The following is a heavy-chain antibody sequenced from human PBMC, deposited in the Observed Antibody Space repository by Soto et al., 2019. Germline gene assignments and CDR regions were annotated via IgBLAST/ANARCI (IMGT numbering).Heavy chain of an antibody. CDR1: GFSLSTSGVG. J-gene: IGHJ4*01. Sequence: QITLKEYGPTLVKPTQTLTLTCSFSGFSLSTSGVGVGWIRQPPEKALEWLALIFLDDATRYSPSLKSRLTITKDTSQNQVVLILTNMDPVHTALYYCARILSCSGVHFEDWRHGVLFTVAS. CDR3: ARILSCSGVHFED. V-gene: IGHV2-5*02. D-gene: IGHD2-2*01. CDR2: IFLDDAT.